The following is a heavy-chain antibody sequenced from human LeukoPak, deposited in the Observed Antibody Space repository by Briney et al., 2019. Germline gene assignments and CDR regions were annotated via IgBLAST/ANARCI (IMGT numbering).Heavy chain of an antibody. CDR3: ARKQNDVWSGYDGSTYAFDI. V-gene: IGHV5-51*01. Sequence: GESLKISCKGSGYSFTSYWIGWVRQMPGKGLECMGIIYPVDSDTRYSPSFQGHVTISGDKSISTAYLQWSSLKASVTAMYYCARKQNDVWSGYDGSTYAFDIWGQGTMVTVSS. CDR2: IYPVDSDT. CDR1: GYSFTSYW. J-gene: IGHJ3*02. D-gene: IGHD3-3*01.